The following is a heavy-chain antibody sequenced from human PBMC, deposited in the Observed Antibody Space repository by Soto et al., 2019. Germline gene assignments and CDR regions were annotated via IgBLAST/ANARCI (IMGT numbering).Heavy chain of an antibody. Sequence: EVQLLESGGGLVQPGGSLRLSCAASGFTFSSYAMSWVRQAPGKGLEWVSAISGSGGSTYYADSVKGRFTISRYNSKNTLYLQMTSLRAEDTAVYYCAKEPVLIPAARHFDYWGQGTLVTVSS. CDR2: ISGSGGST. CDR1: GFTFSSYA. CDR3: AKEPVLIPAARHFDY. D-gene: IGHD2-2*01. V-gene: IGHV3-23*01. J-gene: IGHJ4*02.